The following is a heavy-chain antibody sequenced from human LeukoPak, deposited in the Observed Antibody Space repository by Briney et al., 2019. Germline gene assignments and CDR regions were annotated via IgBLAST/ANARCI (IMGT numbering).Heavy chain of an antibody. V-gene: IGHV3-7*01. CDR1: GYTFSIYW. CDR2: IKQDGSET. Sequence: GGSLRLSCAASGYTFSIYWMKWVRQAPGKGLEWVASIKQDGSETYYMESVQGRFTISRGNDMNFLYLQLSSLRAEDTAVYYCTRENSGSLSLEYWGQGTLVTVSS. J-gene: IGHJ4*02. D-gene: IGHD1-26*01. CDR3: TRENSGSLSLEY.